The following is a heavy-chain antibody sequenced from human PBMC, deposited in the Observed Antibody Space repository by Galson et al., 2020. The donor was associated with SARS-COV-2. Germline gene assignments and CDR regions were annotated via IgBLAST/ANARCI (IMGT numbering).Heavy chain of an antibody. CDR1: GYSFTNYD. V-gene: IGHV1-8*02. J-gene: IGHJ5*02. CDR3: ARGDGRLAVACNH. D-gene: IGHD6-19*01. CDR2: VRPNSGNA. Sequence: ASVKVSCKASGYSFTNYDINWVRQAPGQVPEWMGWVRPNSGNAGYVEKVQGRITMTWDTSTSTAYMELSRLRSEDTAVYFCARGDGRLAVACNHWGEGTLVTVSS.